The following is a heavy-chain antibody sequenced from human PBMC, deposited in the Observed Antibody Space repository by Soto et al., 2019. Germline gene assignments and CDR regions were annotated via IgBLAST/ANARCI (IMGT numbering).Heavy chain of an antibody. J-gene: IGHJ5*02. CDR2: INPNSGGT. V-gene: IGHV1-2*02. CDR1: GYSLSGYY. D-gene: IGHD6-13*01. Sequence: ASVKVSCKASGYSLSGYYLHWVRQAPGQGPEWMGWINPNSGGTRYVQKFQGRVTMTRDTSISTVYLELSRLGSNDTAVYYGARGWGIAAPGPNWFDPWGQGTLVTVSS. CDR3: ARGWGIAAPGPNWFDP.